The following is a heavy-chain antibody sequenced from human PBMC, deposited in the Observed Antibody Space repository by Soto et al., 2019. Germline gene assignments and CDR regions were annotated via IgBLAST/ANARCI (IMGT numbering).Heavy chain of an antibody. J-gene: IGHJ4*02. CDR2: IYYNGSA. CDR1: GGSISSSSYY. Sequence: SETLSLTFNVSGGSISSSSYYCSWIRQPQGEGLEWIGYIYYNGSAYYKPSLMSRVTMSVDTSKNEFSLNLNSVTAADTAVYFCASELCGYRYGPGEVYWAQGILVTDYS. V-gene: IGHV4-30-4*01. CDR3: ASELCGYRYGPGEVY. D-gene: IGHD5-18*01.